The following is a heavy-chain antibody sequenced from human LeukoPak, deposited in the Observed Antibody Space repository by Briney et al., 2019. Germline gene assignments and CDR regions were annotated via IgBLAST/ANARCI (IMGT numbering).Heavy chain of an antibody. CDR2: IKQDGSEK. CDR3: ARDSLTYYGFWNSYYYYGMDV. J-gene: IGHJ6*02. D-gene: IGHD3-3*01. Sequence: PGGSLRLSCAASGFTFSSYWMSWVRQAPGKGLEWVANIKQDGSEKYYVDSVKGRFTISRDNAKNSLYLQMNSLRAEDTAVYYCARDSLTYYGFWNSYYYYGMDVWGQGTTVTVSS. V-gene: IGHV3-7*01. CDR1: GFTFSSYW.